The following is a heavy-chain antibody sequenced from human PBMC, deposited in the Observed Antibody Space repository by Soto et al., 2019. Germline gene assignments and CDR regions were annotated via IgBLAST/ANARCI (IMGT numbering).Heavy chain of an antibody. J-gene: IGHJ6*03. CDR2: INDSGNI. CDR3: ARGLILWFGELSRRGGYYYYVAV. CDR1: GGSFSGYQ. V-gene: IGHV4-34*01. D-gene: IGHD3-10*01. Sequence: QVQLQQWRAGLLKPSETLSLTCAVYGGSFSGYQWSWIRQTPGKGLEWSGEINDSGNINYNPSLRSRVTILVDTAKKQISLKLSSVTAADTAVYFCARGLILWFGELSRRGGYYYYVAVWGKGTTVTVSS.